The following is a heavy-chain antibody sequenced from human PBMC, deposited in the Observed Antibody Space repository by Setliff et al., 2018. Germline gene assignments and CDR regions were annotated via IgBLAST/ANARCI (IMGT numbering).Heavy chain of an antibody. J-gene: IGHJ4*02. D-gene: IGHD3-10*01. Sequence: PSQTLSLTCAVSGYSISSGYYWGWIRQPPGKGLEWIGSIYYSGSTYYNPSLKSRVTISVDTSKNQFSLKLSSVTAADTAVYYCARDAWFGIVWGQGTLVTVSS. V-gene: IGHV4-38-2*02. CDR1: GYSISSGYY. CDR3: ARDAWFGIV. CDR2: IYYSGST.